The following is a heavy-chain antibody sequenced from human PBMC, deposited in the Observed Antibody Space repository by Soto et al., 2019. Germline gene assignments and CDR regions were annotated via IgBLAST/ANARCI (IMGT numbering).Heavy chain of an antibody. CDR1: GGSFSGYY. CDR2: INHSGST. D-gene: IGHD4-17*01. CDR3: ARLGEPMTTVTEFDP. V-gene: IGHV4-34*01. J-gene: IGHJ5*02. Sequence: QVQLQQWGAGLLKPSETLSLTCAVYGGSFSGYYWSWIRQPPGKGLEWIGEINHSGSTNYNPSLKSRVTISVDTSKNQFSLKLSSVTAADTAVYYCARLGEPMTTVTEFDPWGQGTLVTVSS.